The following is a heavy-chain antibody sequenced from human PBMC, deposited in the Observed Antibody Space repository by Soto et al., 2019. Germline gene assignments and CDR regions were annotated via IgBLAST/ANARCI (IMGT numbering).Heavy chain of an antibody. D-gene: IGHD5-12*01. V-gene: IGHV3-30-3*01. Sequence: QVQLVESGGGVVQPGRSLRLSCAASGFTFSSYAMHWVRQAPGKGLEWVAVISYDGSNKYYADSVKGRFTISRDNSKNTLYLQMNSLRAEDTAVYYCAREERGLRSTVYFDYWGQGTLVTVSS. J-gene: IGHJ4*02. CDR1: GFTFSSYA. CDR3: AREERGLRSTVYFDY. CDR2: ISYDGSNK.